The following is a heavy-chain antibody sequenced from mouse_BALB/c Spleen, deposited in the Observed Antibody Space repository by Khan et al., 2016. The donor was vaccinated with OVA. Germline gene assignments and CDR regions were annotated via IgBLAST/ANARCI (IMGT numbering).Heavy chain of an antibody. Sequence: VQLQESGAELVRPGTSVKVSCKASGYAFTDYLIAWLKQRPGPGLEWIGMINPGSGGTNYNEKFKVTATLTADKSSSPAYMQLSSLPSDDSAVYFCYRSGYGFGACWGPGALVTVSA. CDR3: YRSGYGFGAC. CDR1: GYAFTDYL. J-gene: IGHJ3*01. V-gene: IGHV1-54*01. CDR2: INPGSGGT. D-gene: IGHD3-2*02.